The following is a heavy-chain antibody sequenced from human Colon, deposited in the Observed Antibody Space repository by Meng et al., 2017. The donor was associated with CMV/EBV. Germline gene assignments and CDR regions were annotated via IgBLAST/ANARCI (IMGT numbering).Heavy chain of an antibody. Sequence: QLQLQESGPGLVKPSXXLSLTCTVSXGSFSRNNFYGGGIRQPPGKEMEWIGSISYSRTTYCSPSLKSRISISVDMSKNQFSLRLTSVTAADTAVYYCASLESNSGYFHLRRYFDSWGQGTLVTV. J-gene: IGHJ4*02. CDR1: XGSFSRNNFY. D-gene: IGHD3-22*01. V-gene: IGHV4-39*07. CDR2: ISYSRTT. CDR3: ASLESNSGYFHLRRYFDS.